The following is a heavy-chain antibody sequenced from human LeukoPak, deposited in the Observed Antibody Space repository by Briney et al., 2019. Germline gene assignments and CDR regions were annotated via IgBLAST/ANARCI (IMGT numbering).Heavy chain of an antibody. Sequence: SQTLSLTCAISGDSVSSSDATWNWIRQSPSRGLEWLGRTYYRSRWSSDYAPSVRSRITINSDTAKNQFSLQLNSVTPEDTAVYYWARAPYGAFYIGGKGTMVTVS. J-gene: IGHJ3*02. CDR2: TYYRSRWSS. D-gene: IGHD4-17*01. V-gene: IGHV6-1*01. CDR3: ARAPYGAFYI. CDR1: GDSVSSSDAT.